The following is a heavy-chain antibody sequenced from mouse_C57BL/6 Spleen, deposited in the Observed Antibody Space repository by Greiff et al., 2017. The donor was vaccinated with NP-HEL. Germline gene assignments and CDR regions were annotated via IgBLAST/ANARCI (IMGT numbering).Heavy chain of an antibody. J-gene: IGHJ4*01. Sequence: QVQLKQSGAELARPGASVKLSCKASGYTFTSYGISWVKQRTGQGLEWIGEIYPRSGNTYYNEKFKGKATLTADKSSSTAYMELRSLTSEDSAVYFCARSAHYYGSTSYAMDYWGQGTSVTVSS. CDR3: ARSAHYYGSTSYAMDY. D-gene: IGHD1-1*01. V-gene: IGHV1-81*01. CDR2: IYPRSGNT. CDR1: GYTFTSYG.